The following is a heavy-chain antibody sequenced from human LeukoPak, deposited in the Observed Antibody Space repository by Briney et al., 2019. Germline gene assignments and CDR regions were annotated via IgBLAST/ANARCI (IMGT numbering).Heavy chain of an antibody. Sequence: SVKVSCKASGGTFSSYAISWVRQAPGQGLEWMGRIIPILGIANYAQKFQGRITITADKSTSTAYMELSSLRSEDTAVYYCARGRVVAATLDYYYYGMDVWGQGTTVTVSS. J-gene: IGHJ6*02. D-gene: IGHD2-15*01. CDR3: ARGRVVAATLDYYYYGMDV. V-gene: IGHV1-69*04. CDR1: GGTFSSYA. CDR2: IIPILGIA.